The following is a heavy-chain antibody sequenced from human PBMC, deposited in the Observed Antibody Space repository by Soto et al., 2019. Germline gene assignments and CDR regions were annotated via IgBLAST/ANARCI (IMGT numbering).Heavy chain of an antibody. J-gene: IGHJ4*02. CDR3: AHQYYDILTGYSYFDY. Sequence: SVNVSFKASGGTFSSYAISWVRQAPGQGLEWMGGIIPIFGTANYAQKFQGRVTITADESTSTAYMELSSLRSEDTAVYYCAHQYYDILTGYSYFDYWGQGTLVTVS. CDR2: IIPIFGTA. V-gene: IGHV1-69*13. CDR1: GGTFSSYA. D-gene: IGHD3-9*01.